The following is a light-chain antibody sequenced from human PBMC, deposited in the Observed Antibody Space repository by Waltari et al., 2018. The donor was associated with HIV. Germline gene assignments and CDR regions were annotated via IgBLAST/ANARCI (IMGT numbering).Light chain of an antibody. J-gene: IGLJ2*01. CDR3: SSHTSTSTLVI. V-gene: IGLV2-14*01. Sequence: QSALTQPASVSGSPGQSITIPCTGTRNDIGGFNYVSWYRLHPGKAPKVIIYEVTKRPSGVSDRFSGSKSGNTASLNISGLQAEDEGDYYCSSHTSTSTLVIFGGGTNLTVL. CDR1: RNDIGGFNY. CDR2: EVT.